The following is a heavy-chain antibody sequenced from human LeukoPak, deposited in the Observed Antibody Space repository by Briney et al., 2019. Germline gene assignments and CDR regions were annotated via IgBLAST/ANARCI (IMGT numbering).Heavy chain of an antibody. CDR1: GGSISSHY. Sequence: PSETLSLTCTVSGGSISSHYWSWIRQPPGKGLEWIGYIYYSGSTNYNPSLKSRVTISVDTSKNQFSLKLSSVTAADTAVYYCARDRDYCSGGSCYSGPFDIWGQGTMVTVSS. D-gene: IGHD2-15*01. CDR2: IYYSGST. V-gene: IGHV4-59*11. CDR3: ARDRDYCSGGSCYSGPFDI. J-gene: IGHJ3*02.